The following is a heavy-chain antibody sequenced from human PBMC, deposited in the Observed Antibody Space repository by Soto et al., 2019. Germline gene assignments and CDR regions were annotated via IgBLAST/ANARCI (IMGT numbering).Heavy chain of an antibody. V-gene: IGHV1-3*01. D-gene: IGHD6-13*01. Sequence: ASVKVSCKASGLTFTSYSFHWVRQAPGQRLEWMGWVTADNGNTRYSQRFQARVTITRDTSASTAYMELRSLRSDDTAVYYCASSPPLKYSSSSISPDDYYYYYGMDVWGQGTTVTVSS. CDR1: GLTFTSYS. CDR2: VTADNGNT. CDR3: ASSPPLKYSSSSISPDDYYYYYGMDV. J-gene: IGHJ6*02.